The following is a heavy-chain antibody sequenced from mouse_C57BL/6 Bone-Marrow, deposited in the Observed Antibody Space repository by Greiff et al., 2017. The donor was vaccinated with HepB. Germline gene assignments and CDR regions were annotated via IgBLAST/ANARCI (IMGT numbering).Heavy chain of an antibody. D-gene: IGHD1-1*01. V-gene: IGHV1-62-2*01. CDR2: FYPGSGSI. J-gene: IGHJ4*01. CDR1: GYTFTEYT. CDR3: ARHEVRITTVVATDYYAMDY. Sequence: QVQLKESGAELVKPGASVKLSCKASGYTFTEYTIHWVKQRSGQGLEWIGWFYPGSGSIKYNEKFKDKATLTADKSSSTVYMELSRLTSEDSAVYFCARHEVRITTVVATDYYAMDYWGQGTSVTVSS.